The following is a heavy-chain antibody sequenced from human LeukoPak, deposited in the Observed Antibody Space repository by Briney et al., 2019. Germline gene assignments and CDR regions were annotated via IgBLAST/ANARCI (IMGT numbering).Heavy chain of an antibody. CDR2: MSGSGSST. J-gene: IGHJ4*02. D-gene: IGHD3-10*01. Sequence: GGSLRLSCAASGFTFSNYGMSWVRQAPGKGLEWVSSMSGSGSSTYYTDSVKGRFTISRDTSKNTLYLQMNSLRGEDTALYYCAKGRSGNYYNDHDYWGQGTLVTVSS. CDR1: GFTFSNYG. CDR3: AKGRSGNYYNDHDY. V-gene: IGHV3-23*01.